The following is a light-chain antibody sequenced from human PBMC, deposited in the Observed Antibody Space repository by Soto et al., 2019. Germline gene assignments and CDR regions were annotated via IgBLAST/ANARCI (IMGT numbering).Light chain of an antibody. CDR2: GAS. J-gene: IGKJ1*01. V-gene: IGKV3-20*01. CDR1: QSFSSSF. Sequence: EVVLTQSPGTLSLSPGESATLSCRASQSFSSSFLAWYQVKPGQAPRLLIYGASSRATGIPDRFSGSGSGTVFPLTISILEPEDFAVYYCQQYGNSHETFGRGTKVEI. CDR3: QQYGNSHET.